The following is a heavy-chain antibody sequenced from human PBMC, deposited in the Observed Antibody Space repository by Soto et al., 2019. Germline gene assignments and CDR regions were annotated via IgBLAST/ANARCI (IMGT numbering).Heavy chain of an antibody. CDR3: ARHELRTGQAYYYGMDV. D-gene: IGHD3-3*01. V-gene: IGHV5-10-1*01. CDR1: GYSLTSYW. CDR2: IDPSDSYT. Sequence: EESLKISCSGSGYSLTSYWISWVRQMPWKGLEWMGRIDPSDSYTNYSPSFQGHVTISADKSISTAYLQWSSLKAPDTAMYYCARHELRTGQAYYYGMDVWGQGTTVTVSS. J-gene: IGHJ6*02.